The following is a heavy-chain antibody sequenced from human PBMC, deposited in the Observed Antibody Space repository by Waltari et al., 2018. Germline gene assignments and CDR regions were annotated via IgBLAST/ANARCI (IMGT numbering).Heavy chain of an antibody. CDR1: GFTFGNYW. CDR2: IKQDGSEK. CDR3: ARERGGYCSGASCFKAFDS. V-gene: IGHV3-7*03. J-gene: IGHJ4*02. D-gene: IGHD2-15*01. Sequence: EVQLVESGGGLVQPGGSLRLSCAASGFTFGNYWMSWVRQAPGKGLEWVANIKQDGSEKYYVDSVKGRFTISRDNAKNSLYLQMNGLRADDTAVYYCARERGGYCSGASCFKAFDSWGQGTLVTVSS.